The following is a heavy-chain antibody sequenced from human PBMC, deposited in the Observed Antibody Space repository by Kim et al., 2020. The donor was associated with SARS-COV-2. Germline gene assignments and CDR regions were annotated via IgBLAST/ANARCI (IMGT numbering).Heavy chain of an antibody. J-gene: IGHJ6*01. D-gene: IGHD1-26*01. CDR2: IYNSVSI. V-gene: IGHV4-39*01. Sequence: SETLSLTCTVSGASMTSNYYYWGWIRRPPGKGLEWIGSIYNSVSISYNPSLKSRVTISVDTSRNQFSLNFISVTAADTAVYYCARNRSSGSSPPLLDLWG. CDR3: ARNRSSGSSPPLLDL. CDR1: GASMTSNYYY.